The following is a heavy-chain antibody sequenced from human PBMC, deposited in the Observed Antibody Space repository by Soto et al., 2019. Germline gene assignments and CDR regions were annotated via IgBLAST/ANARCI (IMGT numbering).Heavy chain of an antibody. CDR3: ASVPGIAAAGIHDAFDI. J-gene: IGHJ3*02. CDR2: MNPNSGNT. V-gene: IGHV1-8*01. Sequence: ASVKGSCKASGYTFTSYDSNWVRQATGQGLEWMGWMNPNSGNTGYAQKFQGRVTMTRNTSISTAYMELSSLRSEDTAVYYCASVPGIAAAGIHDAFDIWGQGTMVTVS. D-gene: IGHD6-13*01. CDR1: GYTFTSYD.